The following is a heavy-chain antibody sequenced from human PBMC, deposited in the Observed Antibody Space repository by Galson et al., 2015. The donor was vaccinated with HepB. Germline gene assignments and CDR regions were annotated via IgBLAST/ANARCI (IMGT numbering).Heavy chain of an antibody. CDR3: ADDIVVVPAAYYYYYMDV. CDR1: GGTFSSYS. Sequence: SVKVSCKASGGTFSSYSISWVRQAPGQGLEWVGGISPIFGTANYAQRFRGRVTITADESTSTAYMELSSLRSEDTAVYYCADDIVVVPAAYYYYYMDVWGKGTTVTVSS. D-gene: IGHD2-2*01. V-gene: IGHV1-69*13. CDR2: ISPIFGTA. J-gene: IGHJ6*03.